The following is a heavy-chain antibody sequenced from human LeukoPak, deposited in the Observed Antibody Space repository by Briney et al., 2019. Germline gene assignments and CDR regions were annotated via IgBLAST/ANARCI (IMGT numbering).Heavy chain of an antibody. CDR3: AKDLTYYDFWGVDAFDI. J-gene: IGHJ3*02. D-gene: IGHD3-3*01. V-gene: IGHV3-23*01. Sequence: GGSLRLSCAASGFTFSSYAMSWVRQAPGKGLEWVSAISGSGGSTYYADSVKGRFTISRDNSKNTLYLQMNSLRAEDTAVYYCAKDLTYYDFWGVDAFDIWGQGTMVTVSS. CDR1: GFTFSSYA. CDR2: ISGSGGST.